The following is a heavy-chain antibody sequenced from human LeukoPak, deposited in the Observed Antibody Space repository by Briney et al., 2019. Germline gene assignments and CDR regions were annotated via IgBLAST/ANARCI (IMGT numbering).Heavy chain of an antibody. J-gene: IGHJ5*02. Sequence: SETLSLTCAVSGVPIASHSWWSWVRQPPGKGLEWIGEIYHTGGANYNPSLKSRVTISVDTSKNQFSLKLNSVTAADTAVYYCARHYGPWGQGTLVTVSS. CDR2: IYHTGGA. D-gene: IGHD3-16*01. CDR3: ARHYGP. CDR1: GVPIASHSW. V-gene: IGHV4/OR15-8*01.